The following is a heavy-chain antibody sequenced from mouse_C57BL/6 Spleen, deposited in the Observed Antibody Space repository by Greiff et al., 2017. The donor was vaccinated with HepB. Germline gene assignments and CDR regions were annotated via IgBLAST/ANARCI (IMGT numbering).Heavy chain of an antibody. V-gene: IGHV1-76*01. D-gene: IGHD3-2*02. J-gene: IGHJ3*01. CDR2: IYPGSGNT. Sequence: QVQLQQSGAELVRPGASVKLSCKASGYTFTDYYINWVKQRPGQGLEWIARIYPGSGNTYYNEKFKGKATLTAEKSSSTAYMQLSSLTSEDSAVYFCAREKTAQGAWFADWGQGTLVTVSA. CDR1: GYTFTDYY. CDR3: AREKTAQGAWFAD.